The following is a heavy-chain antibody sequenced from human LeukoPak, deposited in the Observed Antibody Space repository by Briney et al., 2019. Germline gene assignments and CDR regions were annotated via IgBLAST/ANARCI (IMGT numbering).Heavy chain of an antibody. J-gene: IGHJ4*02. CDR2: ISSSAGTI. CDR3: ARDGYGDYYFDY. Sequence: QPGGSLRLSCAASGFTFSIYSMNWVRQAPGKGLEWVSNISSSAGTIYYADSVKGRFTISRDSAKSSLYLQMNSLRDEDTAVYYCARDGYGDYYFDYWGQGTLVTVSS. CDR1: GFTFSIYS. D-gene: IGHD4-17*01. V-gene: IGHV3-48*02.